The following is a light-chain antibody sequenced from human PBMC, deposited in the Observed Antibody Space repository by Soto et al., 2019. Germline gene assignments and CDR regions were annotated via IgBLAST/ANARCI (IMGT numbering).Light chain of an antibody. CDR3: QQYNNWPPT. J-gene: IGKJ5*01. V-gene: IGKV3-15*01. CDR1: QGVSGN. CDR2: GAS. Sequence: EIVMTQSPATLSVSPGERATLSCRASQGVSGNLAWYQQKLGQAPRLLIYGASTSATGVPARFSGSGSGTEFTFTISSLQSEDFAVYYCQQYNNWPPTFGQGTRLEIK.